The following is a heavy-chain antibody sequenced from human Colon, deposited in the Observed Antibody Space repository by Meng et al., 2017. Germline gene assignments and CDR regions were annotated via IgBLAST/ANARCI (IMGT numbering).Heavy chain of an antibody. Sequence: QVHLVQSGAEVKKPGASVSISCKASGYHFTAHFMHWVRQAPGHGLEWMGRINPNTVGADFAQKFHGRAAMTRDTSVNTVYLDLSRLTSDDTAVYYCARGYCAGGTCYALDYWGQGTLVTVSS. CDR1: GYHFTAHF. J-gene: IGHJ4*02. D-gene: IGHD2-15*01. CDR2: INPNTVGA. V-gene: IGHV1-2*06. CDR3: ARGYCAGGTCYALDY.